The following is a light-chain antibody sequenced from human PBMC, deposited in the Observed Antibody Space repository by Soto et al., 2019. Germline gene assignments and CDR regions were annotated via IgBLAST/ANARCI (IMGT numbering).Light chain of an antibody. Sequence: QSALTQPPSASGSPGQSVTISCTGTSSDVGGYNSVSWCQQYPGKAPKLMIYEVSKRPSGVPDRFSGDKSGNTASLTVSGLQAEDEADYYCSSYAGSNKGVVFGGGTKLTVL. CDR2: EVS. CDR3: SSYAGSNKGVV. J-gene: IGLJ2*01. V-gene: IGLV2-8*01. CDR1: SSDVGGYNS.